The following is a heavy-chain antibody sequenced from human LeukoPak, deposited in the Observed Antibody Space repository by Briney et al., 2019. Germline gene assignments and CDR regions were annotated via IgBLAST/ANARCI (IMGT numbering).Heavy chain of an antibody. Sequence: PSETLSLTCTVSGGSISSYYWCWIRQPPGKGLEWIGYIYYSGSTNYNPSLKSRVTISVDTSKNQFSLKLSSVTAADTAVYYCAREGTIAARAYYMDVWGKGTTVTVSS. CDR2: IYYSGST. CDR1: GGSISSYY. CDR3: AREGTIAARAYYMDV. V-gene: IGHV4-59*01. J-gene: IGHJ6*03. D-gene: IGHD6-6*01.